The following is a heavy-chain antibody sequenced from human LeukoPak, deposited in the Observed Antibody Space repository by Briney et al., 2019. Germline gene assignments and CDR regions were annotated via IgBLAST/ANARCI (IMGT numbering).Heavy chain of an antibody. CDR3: ARVGGAFVVVVAATLSGWFDP. CDR1: GFTFSRSW. V-gene: IGHV3-7*01. D-gene: IGHD2-15*01. J-gene: IGHJ5*02. Sequence: GGSLRLSCAASGFTFSRSWMSWVRQTSVKGLEWVANIKHDGRETYYVDSVKGRFTISRDNAKDSLHLQMNSLRVEDTAVYYCARVGGAFVVVVAATLSGWFDPWGQGTLVTVSS. CDR2: IKHDGRET.